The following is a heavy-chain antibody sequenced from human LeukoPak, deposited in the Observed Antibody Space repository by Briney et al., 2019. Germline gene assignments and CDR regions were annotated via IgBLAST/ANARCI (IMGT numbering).Heavy chain of an antibody. V-gene: IGHV3-74*01. J-gene: IGHJ6*02. D-gene: IGHD3-10*01. Sequence: GGSLRLSCAVSGFTFSNFWMHWVRHAPGKGLVWVSRINSDGSSTTYADSVKGRFTISRDNAKNTLYLQMSSLSAEDTAAYYCARLSGRYYLDVWGQGTTVTVSS. CDR2: INSDGSST. CDR1: GFTFSNFW. CDR3: ARLSGRYYLDV.